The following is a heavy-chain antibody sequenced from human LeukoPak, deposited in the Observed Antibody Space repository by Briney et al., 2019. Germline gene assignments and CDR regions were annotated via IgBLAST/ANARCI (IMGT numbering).Heavy chain of an antibody. J-gene: IGHJ4*02. CDR3: AYDSSGGDYFDY. CDR1: GFTFSGST. CDR2: IRSKANSYAT. V-gene: IGHV3-73*01. Sequence: PGGSLRLSCAASGFTFSGSTMHWVRQASGKGLEWVGRIRSKANSYATAYAASVNSRFTISRDDSKNAAYLQMNSLKTEDTAVYYCAYDSSGGDYFDYWGQGTLVTVSS. D-gene: IGHD3-22*01.